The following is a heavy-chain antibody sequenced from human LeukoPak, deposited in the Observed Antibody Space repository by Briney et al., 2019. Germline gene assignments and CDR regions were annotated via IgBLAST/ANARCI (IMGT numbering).Heavy chain of an antibody. CDR1: GYTFTGYY. D-gene: IGHD2-2*01. CDR3: ARRYCSCTSCYAGARDWFDP. V-gene: IGHV1-2*02. CDR2: INPNSGGA. Sequence: ASVKVSCTASGYTFTGYYMHWVRQAPGQGLEWMGWINPNSGGANYAQKFQGRVTMTRDTSISTDYKELSRLRSDDTTVYYCARRYCSCTSCYAGARDWFDPWGQGTLVTVS. J-gene: IGHJ5*02.